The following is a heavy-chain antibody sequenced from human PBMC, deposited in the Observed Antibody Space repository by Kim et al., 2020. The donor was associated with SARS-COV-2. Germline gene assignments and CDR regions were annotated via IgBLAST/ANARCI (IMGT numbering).Heavy chain of an antibody. CDR1: GFTVSTDY. V-gene: IGHV3-53*01. CDR2: IYSGGST. J-gene: IGHJ4*02. CDR3: ARGVATMDDY. Sequence: LSLTCAASGFTVSTDYMTWVLQAPGKGLEWVSVIYSGGSTCYADSVKGRFTISRDNSKNTVYLQMNSMRAEDTAVYYFARGVATMDDYWGQGTLVTVSS. D-gene: IGHD3-10*01.